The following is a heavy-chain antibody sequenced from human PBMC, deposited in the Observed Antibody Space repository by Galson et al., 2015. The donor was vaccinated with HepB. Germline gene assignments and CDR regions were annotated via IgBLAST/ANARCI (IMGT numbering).Heavy chain of an antibody. CDR1: GFTFSSYA. J-gene: IGHJ1*01. D-gene: IGHD3-16*01. V-gene: IGHV3-15*01. CDR2: IRSKTDGGTT. CDR3: TTVGHH. Sequence: SLRLSCAASGFTFSSYAMHWVRQAPGKGLEWVGRIRSKTDGGTTDYAAPVKGRFTISRDDSENKLYLQMNSLETEDTGLYYCTTVGHHWGQGTLVTVSS.